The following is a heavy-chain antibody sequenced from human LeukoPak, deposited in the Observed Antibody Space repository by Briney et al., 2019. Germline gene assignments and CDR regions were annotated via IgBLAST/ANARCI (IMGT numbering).Heavy chain of an antibody. CDR1: GGSISSYY. Sequence: SDTLSLTRTVSGGSISSYYWSWIRHPPGKGLEWIGYIYYSGSTNYNPSLKSRVTILVDTSKKQFSLRLSSVTAAYTAVYYCARHGPSERVYYYMDVWGKGTTVTVSS. J-gene: IGHJ6*03. D-gene: IGHD3-10*01. CDR2: IYYSGST. CDR3: ARHGPSERVYYYMDV. V-gene: IGHV4-59*08.